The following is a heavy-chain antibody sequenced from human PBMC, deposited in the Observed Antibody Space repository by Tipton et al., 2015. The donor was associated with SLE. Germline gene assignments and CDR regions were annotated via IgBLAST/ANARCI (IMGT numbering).Heavy chain of an antibody. CDR1: GFTFEDYG. CDR2: INWNEYRI. D-gene: IGHD2-21*02. CDR3: ARVGGDGYLYFDL. V-gene: IGHV3-20*04. Sequence: GSLRLSCEASGFTFEDYGLSWVRQAPGKGLEWVSDINWNEYRIAYADSVKGRFTISRDNAKNSLYLQMKNLRPEDSALYYCARVGGDGYLYFDLWGRGTLVTVSS. J-gene: IGHJ2*01.